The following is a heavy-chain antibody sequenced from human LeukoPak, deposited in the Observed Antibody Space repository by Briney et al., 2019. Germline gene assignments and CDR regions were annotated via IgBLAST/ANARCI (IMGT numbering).Heavy chain of an antibody. CDR1: GFTFSSYS. CDR3: ARDLMQYYDILTGYYNAPASAFDY. Sequence: GGSLRLSCAASGFTFSSYSMNWVRQAPGKGLEWVSYISSSSSTIYYADSVKGRFTISRDNAKSSLYLQMNSLRAEDTAVYYCARDLMQYYDILTGYYNAPASAFDYWGQGTLVTVSS. V-gene: IGHV3-48*01. CDR2: ISSSSSTI. D-gene: IGHD3-9*01. J-gene: IGHJ4*02.